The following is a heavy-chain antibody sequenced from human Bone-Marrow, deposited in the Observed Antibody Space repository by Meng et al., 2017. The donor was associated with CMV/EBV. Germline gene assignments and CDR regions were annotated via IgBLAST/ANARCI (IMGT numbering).Heavy chain of an antibody. CDR3: ARDRGGYYSSSSVGDYYYGMDV. CDR2: ISYDGSNK. CDR1: GFTFSSYA. V-gene: IGHV3-30*04. J-gene: IGHJ6*02. Sequence: GESLKISCAASGFTFSSYAMHWVRQAPGKGLEWVAVISYDGSNKYYADSVKGRFTISRDNSKNTLYLQMNSLRAEDTAVYYCARDRGGYYSSSSVGDYYYGMDVWGQGTTVTVSS. D-gene: IGHD6-6*01.